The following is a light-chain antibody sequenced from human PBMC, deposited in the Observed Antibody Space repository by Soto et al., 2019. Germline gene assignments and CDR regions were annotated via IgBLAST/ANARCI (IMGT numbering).Light chain of an antibody. CDR2: DAS. Sequence: DLQMTQSPSSLYASVGDIVTITCQASQDISNYLNWYQQKPGKAPKLLIYDASNLETGVPSRFSGSGSGTDFTFTISSLQPEDIATYYCQQDDNRPLTFGGGTKVDIK. V-gene: IGKV1-33*01. CDR1: QDISNY. J-gene: IGKJ4*01. CDR3: QQDDNRPLT.